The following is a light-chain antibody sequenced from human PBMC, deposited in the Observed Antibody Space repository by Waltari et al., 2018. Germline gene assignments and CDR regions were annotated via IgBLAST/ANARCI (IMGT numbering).Light chain of an antibody. Sequence: QSALTQPRSVSGSPGQSVTISCTGTSSDVAGYNYVSWYQQPPGKAPQLMIHDVSKRPSGVPDRFSGSKSGNTASLTISGLQAEDEADYYCCSYAGSYTFGVFGGGTKLTVL. CDR1: SSDVAGYNY. CDR2: DVS. V-gene: IGLV2-11*01. J-gene: IGLJ3*02. CDR3: CSYAGSYTFGV.